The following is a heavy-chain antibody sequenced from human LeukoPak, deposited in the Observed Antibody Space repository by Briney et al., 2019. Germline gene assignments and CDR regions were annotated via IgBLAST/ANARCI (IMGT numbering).Heavy chain of an antibody. J-gene: IGHJ4*02. CDR3: ARADYYGSGSYYKDY. CDR2: IKQDGSEK. Sequence: ETLSLTCAVYGGSFSGYYWSWVRQAPGKGLEWVANIKQDGSEKYYVDSVKGRFTISRDNAKNSLYLQMNSLRAEDTAVYYCARADYYGSGSYYKDYWGQGTLVTVSS. CDR1: GGSFSGYY. D-gene: IGHD3-10*01. V-gene: IGHV3-7*01.